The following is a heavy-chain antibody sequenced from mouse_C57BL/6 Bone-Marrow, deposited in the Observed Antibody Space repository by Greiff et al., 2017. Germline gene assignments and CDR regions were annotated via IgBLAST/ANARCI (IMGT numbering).Heavy chain of an antibody. J-gene: IGHJ1*03. CDR1: GYTFTSYW. CDR3: ARDWGNVNYRYFDV. CDR2: LDPSGSYT. Sequence: VKLQQPGAELVMPGASVKLSCKASGYTFTSYWMHWVQQRPGQGLEWIGELDPSGSYTNYNHKFKGKSTLTVDKASSTAYMQLSRLPSADSAVYYGARDWGNVNYRYFDVWGTGTTVTVSS. V-gene: IGHV1-69*01. D-gene: IGHD2-1*01.